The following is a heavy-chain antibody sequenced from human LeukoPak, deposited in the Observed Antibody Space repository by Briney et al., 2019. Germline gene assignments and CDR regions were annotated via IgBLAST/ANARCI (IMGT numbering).Heavy chain of an antibody. CDR1: GGSFSGYY. Sequence: PSETLSLTCAVYGGSFSGYYWSWIRRPPGKGLEWIGEINHSGSTNYNPSLKSRVTISVDTSKNQFSLRLSSVTAADTAVYYCARGRKYTSGYRVTKLGSGYSDYWGQGTLVTVSS. J-gene: IGHJ4*02. D-gene: IGHD5-18*01. V-gene: IGHV4-34*01. CDR2: INHSGST. CDR3: ARGRKYTSGYRVTKLGSGYSDY.